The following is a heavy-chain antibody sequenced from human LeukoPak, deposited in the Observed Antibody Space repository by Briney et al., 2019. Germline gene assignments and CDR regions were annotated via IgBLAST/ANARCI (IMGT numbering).Heavy chain of an antibody. V-gene: IGHV3-30*18. CDR2: ISYDGSNK. CDR1: GFTFSSYG. D-gene: IGHD6-13*01. CDR3: AKADWGIAAAGTDY. J-gene: IGHJ4*02. Sequence: PGGSLRLSCAASGFTFSSYGMHWVRQAPGKGLEWVAVISYDGSNKYYADSVKGRFTISRDNSKNTLYLQMNSLRAEDTAVYYCAKADWGIAAAGTDYWGQGTLVTVSS.